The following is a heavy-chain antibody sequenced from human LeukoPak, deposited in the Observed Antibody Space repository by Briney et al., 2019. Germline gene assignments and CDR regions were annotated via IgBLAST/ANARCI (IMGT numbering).Heavy chain of an antibody. V-gene: IGHV3-33*06. CDR3: AKDRSSSSCYDY. CDR2: IWYDGSNK. Sequence: GRSLRLSCAASGFTFSSYGMHWVRQAPGKGLEWVAVIWYDGSNKYYADSVKGRFTISRDNSKNTLYLQMNSLRVEDTAVYYCAKDRSSSSCYDYWGQGTLVTVSS. D-gene: IGHD2-15*01. J-gene: IGHJ4*02. CDR1: GFTFSSYG.